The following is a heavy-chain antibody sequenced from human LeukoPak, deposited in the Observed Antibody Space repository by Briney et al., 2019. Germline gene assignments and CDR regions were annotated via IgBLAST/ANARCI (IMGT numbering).Heavy chain of an antibody. CDR1: GFTFTSYS. Sequence: GGSLRLSCAASGFTFTSYSMSWVRQAPGKGLEWVSGTSDRGDYTYYADSVKGRFTISRDSSKNTPFLQMNSLRAEDTALYFCARKAQYNGHYPLDYWGQGTLVTVSS. CDR2: TSDRGDYT. CDR3: ARKAQYNGHYPLDY. V-gene: IGHV3-23*01. J-gene: IGHJ4*02. D-gene: IGHD1-7*01.